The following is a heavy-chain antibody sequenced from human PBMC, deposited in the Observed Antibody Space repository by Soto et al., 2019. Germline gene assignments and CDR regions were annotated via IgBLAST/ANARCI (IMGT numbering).Heavy chain of an antibody. CDR3: GRETGGSYYFYGMDV. Sequence: PGGSLRLSCVASGFSFSTYGMHWVRQAPGKGLEWVAIIWYDGSNKYYGDSVKGRFTISRDNSKNTLYLQMNSLRAEDTAMYYCGRETGGSYYFYGMDVWGQGTTVTVSS. J-gene: IGHJ6*02. CDR2: IWYDGSNK. V-gene: IGHV3-33*01. CDR1: GFSFSTYG. D-gene: IGHD1-26*01.